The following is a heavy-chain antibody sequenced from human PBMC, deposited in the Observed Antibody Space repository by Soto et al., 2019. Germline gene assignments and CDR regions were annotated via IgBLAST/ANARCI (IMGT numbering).Heavy chain of an antibody. CDR1: GGSISSGDSY. CDR3: ARGKQTSSGLFGELLGWFDP. D-gene: IGHD3-10*02. Sequence: QVQLQESGPGLVKASQTLSLTCTVSGGSISSGDSYWSWIRQPPGKGLEWIGYIYYSGGTYYNPSLKSRVTISLDTSKNQFSLKLSSVTAADTAVYYCARGKQTSSGLFGELLGWFDPWGQGTLVTVSS. J-gene: IGHJ5*02. V-gene: IGHV4-30-4*01. CDR2: IYYSGGT.